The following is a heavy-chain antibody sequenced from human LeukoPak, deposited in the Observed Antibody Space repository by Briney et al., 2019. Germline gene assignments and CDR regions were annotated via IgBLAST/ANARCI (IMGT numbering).Heavy chain of an antibody. D-gene: IGHD7-27*01. CDR1: GGSISSGGHY. J-gene: IGHJ4*02. V-gene: IGHV4-31*03. Sequence: SSETLSLTCTVSGGSISSGGHYWSWIRQHPAKGLEWIGYIYYSGSAYYNPSLESRVTISIDTSKNQFSLKLSSVTAADAAVYYCARVRATGAHDSWGQGTLVTVSS. CDR3: ARVRATGAHDS. CDR2: IYYSGSA.